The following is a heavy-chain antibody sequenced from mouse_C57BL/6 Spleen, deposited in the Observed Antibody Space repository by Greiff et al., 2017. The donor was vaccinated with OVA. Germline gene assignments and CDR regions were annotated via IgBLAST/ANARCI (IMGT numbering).Heavy chain of an antibody. CDR2: IYPGSGST. Sequence: VQLQQPGAELVKPGASVKMSCKASGYTFTSYWITWVKQRPGQGLEWIGDIYPGSGSTNYNEKFKSKATLTVDTSSSTAYMQLSSLTSEDSAVYYCAASTMVTTGGGYFDYWGQGTTLTVSS. V-gene: IGHV1-55*01. CDR1: GYTFTSYW. D-gene: IGHD2-2*01. CDR3: AASTMVTTGGGYFDY. J-gene: IGHJ2*01.